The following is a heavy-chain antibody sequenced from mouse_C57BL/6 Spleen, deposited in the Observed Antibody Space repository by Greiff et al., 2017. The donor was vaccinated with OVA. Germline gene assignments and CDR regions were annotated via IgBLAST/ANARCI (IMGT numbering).Heavy chain of an antibody. D-gene: IGHD6-1*01. V-gene: IGHV7-3*01. CDR3: ARYGGASFGD. Sequence: EVQLVESGGGLVQPGGSLSLSCAASGFTFTDYYMSWVRQPPGQALEWLGFIRHKANGYTTEYRASVKGRFTISRGNSQSILYLQINAVRAEDSATYYSARYGGASFGDRGKGTTLTVAT. J-gene: IGHJ2*01. CDR2: IRHKANGYTT. CDR1: GFTFTDYY.